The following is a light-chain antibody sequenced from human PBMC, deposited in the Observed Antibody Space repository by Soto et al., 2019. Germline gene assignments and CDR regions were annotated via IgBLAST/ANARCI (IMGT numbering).Light chain of an antibody. CDR2: DAT. V-gene: IGKV1-5*01. Sequence: DIQMTQSPSTLSASGGDRVTIXXRASQSISRWLAWYQQKTGKAPHXLIDDATSLKSGVPSRFSGNGSGTEFTLTISSLQPDDFATYYCQQYNTYSTCGQGTRLEIK. CDR3: QQYNTYST. CDR1: QSISRW. J-gene: IGKJ5*01.